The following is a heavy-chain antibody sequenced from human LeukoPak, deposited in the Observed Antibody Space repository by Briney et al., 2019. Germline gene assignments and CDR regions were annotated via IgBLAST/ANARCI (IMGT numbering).Heavy chain of an antibody. CDR2: ISAYNGNT. D-gene: IGHD4-17*01. J-gene: IGHJ4*02. CDR3: ARGPTPLPYYFDY. V-gene: IGHV1-18*01. Sequence: ASVKVSCKASGYTFTSYAITWVLQAPGQGLEWMGWISAYNGNTNYAQKLQGRVTMTTDTSTSTAYMELRSLRSDDTAMYYCARGPTPLPYYFDYWGQGTLVTVSS. CDR1: GYTFTSYA.